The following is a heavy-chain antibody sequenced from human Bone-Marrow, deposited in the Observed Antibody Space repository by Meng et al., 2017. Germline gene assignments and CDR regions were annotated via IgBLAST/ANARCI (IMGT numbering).Heavy chain of an antibody. J-gene: IGHJ4*02. D-gene: IGHD1-26*01. CDR1: GYTFTNYG. Sequence: QVHLVQSASELKKPGASVKVSCKASGYTFTNYGITWVRQAPGQGLEWMGWINAYNGDTNYAQTLQGRVTMTTDTSTSTAYMELRSLRSDDTAVYYCARVEVGITSGDYWGQGTLVTVSS. CDR3: ARVEVGITSGDY. CDR2: INAYNGDT. V-gene: IGHV1-18*01.